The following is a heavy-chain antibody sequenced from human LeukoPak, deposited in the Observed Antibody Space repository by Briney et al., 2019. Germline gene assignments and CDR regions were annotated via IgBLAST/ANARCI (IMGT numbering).Heavy chain of an antibody. CDR3: ARLYRPGYYYYMDV. CDR2: ISNSGKTI. Sequence: GGSLRLSCAASGFTFTNYEVNWVRQAPGKGLEWVSYISNSGKTIYYADSVKGRFTISRDNAKNSLYLQMNSLRAEDTAVYYCARLYRPGYYYYMDVWGKGTTVTVSS. V-gene: IGHV3-48*03. CDR1: GFTFTNYE. D-gene: IGHD2-8*01. J-gene: IGHJ6*03.